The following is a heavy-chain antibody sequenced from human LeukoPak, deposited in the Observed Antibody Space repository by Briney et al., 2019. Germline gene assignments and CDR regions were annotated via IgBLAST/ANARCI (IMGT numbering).Heavy chain of an antibody. D-gene: IGHD5-18*01. J-gene: IGHJ6*03. Sequence: PSETLSLTCTVSGGSISSSSYYWGWIRQPPGKGLEWIGSIYYSGSTYYNPSLKSRVTISVDTSKNQFSLKLSSVTAADTAVYYCARRVQTVGGYSHGYNYYYYMDVWGKGTTVTISS. V-gene: IGHV4-39*07. CDR2: IYYSGST. CDR3: ARRVQTVGGYSHGYNYYYYMDV. CDR1: GGSISSSSYY.